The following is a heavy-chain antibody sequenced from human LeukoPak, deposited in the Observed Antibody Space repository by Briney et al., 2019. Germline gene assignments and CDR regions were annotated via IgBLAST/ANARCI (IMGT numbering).Heavy chain of an antibody. J-gene: IGHJ6*03. V-gene: IGHV4-30-2*01. CDR2: IYHSGST. D-gene: IGHD4-11*01. CDR1: GGSISSGGYY. Sequence: PSQTLSLTCTVSGGSISSGGYYWSWIRQPPGKGLEWIGYIYHSGSTYYNPSLKSRVTISVDRSKNQFSLKLSSVTAADTAVYYCARVGHPDSNFHRGYYYMDVWGKGTTVTVSS. CDR3: ARVGHPDSNFHRGYYYMDV.